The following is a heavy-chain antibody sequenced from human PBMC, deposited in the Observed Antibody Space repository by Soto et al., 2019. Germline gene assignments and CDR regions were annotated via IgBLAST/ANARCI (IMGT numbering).Heavy chain of an antibody. J-gene: IGHJ5*02. D-gene: IGHD3-10*01. CDR3: ARVKATYYYGSP. CDR2: INSDGSST. Sequence: PGGSLRLSCAASGFTFSSYWMHWVRQAPGKGLVWVSRINSDGSSTSYADSVKGRFTISRDNAKNTLYLQMNSLRAEDTAVYYCARVKATYYYGSPWGQGTLVTVSS. CDR1: GFTFSSYW. V-gene: IGHV3-74*01.